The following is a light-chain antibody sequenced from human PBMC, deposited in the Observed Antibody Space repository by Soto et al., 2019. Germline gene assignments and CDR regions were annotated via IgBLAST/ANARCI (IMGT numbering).Light chain of an antibody. J-gene: IGKJ5*01. CDR2: DVF. V-gene: IGKV1-13*02. CDR1: QGISSA. Sequence: AIQVTQSPSYLSASVGDTVTITCRASQGISSAFAWYQQKPAKVPRLLIYDVFNLQSGVPSRFSGSGSGTDFTLTISRLQPQDFATYYCQQHETGPLTFGQGKRLKVK. CDR3: QQHETGPLT.